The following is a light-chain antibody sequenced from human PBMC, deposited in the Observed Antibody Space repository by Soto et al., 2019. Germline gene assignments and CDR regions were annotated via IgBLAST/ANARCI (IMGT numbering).Light chain of an antibody. CDR3: QQAHGT. Sequence: DIQMTQSPSSLSASVGDRVTITCRASQSISNFLSWYQQKPGKAPKLLIYAASGLQSGVPSRFSGSGSGTDFTLTISSLQPEDFATYYCQQAHGTFGQGTRLEIK. CDR2: AAS. J-gene: IGKJ5*01. V-gene: IGKV1-39*01. CDR1: QSISNF.